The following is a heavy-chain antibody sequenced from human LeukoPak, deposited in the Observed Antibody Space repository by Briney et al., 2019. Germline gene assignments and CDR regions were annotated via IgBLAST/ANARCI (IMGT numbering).Heavy chain of an antibody. CDR3: ARGGKTAMADY. CDR2: VGTVGDK. CDR1: GFTFSIND. V-gene: IGHV3-13*01. D-gene: IGHD5-18*01. Sequence: GGSLRLSCTASGFTFSINDMHWVRQATGKGLEWVSGVGTVGDKYYADSVKGRFIISREDAKNSVYLQMNSLRAGDKAVYYCARGGKTAMADYWGQGTLVTVSS. J-gene: IGHJ4*02.